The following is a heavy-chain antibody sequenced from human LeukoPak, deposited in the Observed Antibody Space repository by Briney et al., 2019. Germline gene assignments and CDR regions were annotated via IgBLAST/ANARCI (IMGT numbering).Heavy chain of an antibody. V-gene: IGHV1-69*05. CDR3: ARDNCSSTSCYKSENWFDP. J-gene: IGHJ5*02. D-gene: IGHD2-2*02. Sequence: GASVKVSCKASGGTFSSYAISWVRQAPGQGLEWMGEIIPIFGTANYAQKFQGRVTITTDESTSTAYMELSSLRSEDTAVYYCARDNCSSTSCYKSENWFDPWGQGTLVTVSS. CDR1: GGTFSSYA. CDR2: IIPIFGTA.